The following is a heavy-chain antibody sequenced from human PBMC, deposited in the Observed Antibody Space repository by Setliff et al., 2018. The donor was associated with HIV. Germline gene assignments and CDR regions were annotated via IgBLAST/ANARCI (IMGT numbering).Heavy chain of an antibody. CDR2: IDWDDDK. CDR1: GFSLNTVGMC. D-gene: IGHD6-25*01. V-gene: IGHV2-70*11. Sequence: SGPKLVNPTQTLTLTCTFSGFSLNTVGMCVSWIRQPPGKALEWLARIDWDDDKYYITSLKTRLTISKDTSKNQVVLTMTNMDPVDSGTYFCARTRPPSGLASAYFFDSWGQGTLVTVSS. CDR3: ARTRPPSGLASAYFFDS. J-gene: IGHJ4*02.